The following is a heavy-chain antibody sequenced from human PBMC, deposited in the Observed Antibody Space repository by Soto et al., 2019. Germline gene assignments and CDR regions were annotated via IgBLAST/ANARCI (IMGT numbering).Heavy chain of an antibody. J-gene: IGHJ4*02. Sequence: LSLTCTVSGGSISSGGYYWSWIRQHPGKGLEWIGYIYYSGSTYYNPSLKSRITISVDTSKNQFSLKLSSVTAADTAVYYCARGRDYYDSSGYPYYFDYWGQGTLVTVSS. CDR1: GGSISSGGYY. V-gene: IGHV4-31*03. D-gene: IGHD3-22*01. CDR3: ARGRDYYDSSGYPYYFDY. CDR2: IYYSGST.